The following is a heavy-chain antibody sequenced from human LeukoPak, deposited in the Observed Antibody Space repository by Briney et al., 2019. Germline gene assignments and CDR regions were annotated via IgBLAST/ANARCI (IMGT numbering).Heavy chain of an antibody. CDR1: GGSFSGYY. V-gene: IGHV4-34*01. J-gene: IGHJ4*02. Sequence: SETLSLTCAVYGGSFSGYYWSWIRQPPGKGLEWIGEINHSGSTNYNPSLKSRVTISVDTSKNQFSLKLSSVTAADTAVYYCARGRNYYDSRGYYYFDYWGQGTLVTVSS. CDR3: ARGRNYYDSRGYYYFDY. D-gene: IGHD3-22*01. CDR2: INHSGST.